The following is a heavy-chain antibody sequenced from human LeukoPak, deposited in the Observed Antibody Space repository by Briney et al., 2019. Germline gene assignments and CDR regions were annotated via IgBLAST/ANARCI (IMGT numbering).Heavy chain of an antibody. CDR1: GFTFSTYA. CDR3: ARAGTTIGGGYWFDP. Sequence: GGSLRLSCAASGFTFSTYAMHWVRQPPGKGLEWVALVYYDGSNRYYGDFVKGRFTISRDNPKKTLYLQMNSLRAEDTAVYYCARAGTTIGGGYWFDPWGQGTLVTVS. D-gene: IGHD1-1*01. V-gene: IGHV3-30*12. J-gene: IGHJ5*02. CDR2: VYYDGSNR.